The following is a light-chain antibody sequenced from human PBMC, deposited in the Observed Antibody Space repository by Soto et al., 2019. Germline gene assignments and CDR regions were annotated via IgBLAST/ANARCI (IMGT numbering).Light chain of an antibody. CDR1: RSDIGSYNY. CDR2: GVS. Sequence: QSVRTHPASVSWSPGQSITISCSGTRSDIGSYNYVAWYQQFPGKTPKILIYGVSNRPSGVSSRFSGSKSGNTASLTISGLQAEDEADYYCISYTGSSKSYVFGSGTKVTVL. J-gene: IGLJ1*01. CDR3: ISYTGSSKSYV. V-gene: IGLV2-14*01.